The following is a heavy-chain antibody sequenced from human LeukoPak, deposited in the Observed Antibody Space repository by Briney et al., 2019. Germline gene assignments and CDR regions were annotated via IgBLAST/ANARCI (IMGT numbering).Heavy chain of an antibody. D-gene: IGHD4-23*01. J-gene: IGHJ4*02. V-gene: IGHV4-59*01. Sequence: SETLSLTCTVSGGSISSYYWSWIRQPPGKGLEWIGYTYYGGSTNYNPSLKSRVTISVDASKNQFSLKLTSVTAADTAVYYCARGDYGGYSGPADYWGQGTLVTVSS. CDR1: GGSISSYY. CDR2: TYYGGST. CDR3: ARGDYGGYSGPADY.